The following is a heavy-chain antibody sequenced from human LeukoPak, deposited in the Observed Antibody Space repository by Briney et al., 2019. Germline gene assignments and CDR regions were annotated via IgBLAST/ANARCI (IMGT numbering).Heavy chain of an antibody. D-gene: IGHD3-10*01. Sequence: QPGGSLRLSCAASGFSFSKYWMSWVRQAPGEGLEWVANIKEDGSEKYYVDSVKGRFTISRDNAKNSLYLQMNSLRAEDTAVYYCAREKSGFDYWGQGTLVTVSS. CDR1: GFSFSKYW. CDR3: AREKSGFDY. V-gene: IGHV3-7*01. J-gene: IGHJ4*02. CDR2: IKEDGSEK.